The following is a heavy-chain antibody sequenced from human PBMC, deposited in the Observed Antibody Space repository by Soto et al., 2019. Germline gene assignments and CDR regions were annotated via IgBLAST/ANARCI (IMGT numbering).Heavy chain of an antibody. CDR2: ISTTSGFI. CDR1: GVTFSGYS. J-gene: IGHJ4*02. Sequence: EVQLVESGGGLVKPGGSLRLSCVGSGVTFSGYSMNWVRQVPGKGLEWVSSISTTSGFIYYADSVKGRFTISRDNGKNSLYLQRNSLRAEDTAVYYCARDMMKGYCSSTSCYGGPDYWGQGTLVTVSS. V-gene: IGHV3-21*01. D-gene: IGHD2-2*01. CDR3: ARDMMKGYCSSTSCYGGPDY.